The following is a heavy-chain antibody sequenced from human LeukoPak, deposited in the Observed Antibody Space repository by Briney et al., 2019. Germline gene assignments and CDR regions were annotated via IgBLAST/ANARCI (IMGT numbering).Heavy chain of an antibody. J-gene: IGHJ3*02. CDR3: ARVLRPSLTVFIIRGAFDI. D-gene: IGHD3-3*01. Sequence: GGSLRLSCAASGFTISSYSVNWVRQAPGKGLEWVSSVTVKGRFTISRDNDKNSLYLQMNSLRVEDTAVYYCARVLRPSLTVFIIRGAFDIWGQGTMVTVSS. CDR2: VT. CDR1: GFTISSYS. V-gene: IGHV3-21*01.